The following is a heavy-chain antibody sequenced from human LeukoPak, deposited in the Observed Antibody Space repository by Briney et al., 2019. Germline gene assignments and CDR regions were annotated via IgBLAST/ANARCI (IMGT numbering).Heavy chain of an antibody. V-gene: IGHV5-51*01. Sequence: GESLKISCQGSGYGFTNYWIGWVRQMPGKGLEWMGIIYPGDSETKYSPSFQGQVTISADTSINTAYLQWNSLKASDSAMYYCATKRGGYCGGDCYLFDYWGQGTLVTVSS. D-gene: IGHD2-21*02. CDR2: IYPGDSET. CDR1: GYGFTNYW. CDR3: ATKRGGYCGGDCYLFDY. J-gene: IGHJ4*02.